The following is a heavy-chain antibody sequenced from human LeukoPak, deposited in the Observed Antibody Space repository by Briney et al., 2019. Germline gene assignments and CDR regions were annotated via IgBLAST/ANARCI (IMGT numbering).Heavy chain of an antibody. CDR1: GFTFSSYA. V-gene: IGHV3-66*02. J-gene: IGHJ6*02. CDR3: AREAPPTEEEWEPTKNYFYYYVMDV. Sequence: PGGSLRLSCAASGFTFSSYAMSWVRQAPGKGLEWVSVIYSGGSTYYADSVKGRFTISRDNSKNTLHLQMNSLRAEDTAVYYCAREAPPTEEEWEPTKNYFYYYVMDVWGQGTTVTVSS. D-gene: IGHD1-26*01. CDR2: IYSGGST.